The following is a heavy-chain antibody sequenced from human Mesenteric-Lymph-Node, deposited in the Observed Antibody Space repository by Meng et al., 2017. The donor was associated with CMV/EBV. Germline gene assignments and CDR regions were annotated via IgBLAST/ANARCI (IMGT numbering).Heavy chain of an antibody. CDR1: GFTFSDYY. J-gene: IGHJ6*02. CDR2: ISSSGYTT. CDR3: ARFPGDRYHYHDVDV. V-gene: IGHV3-11*01. D-gene: IGHD2-21*02. Sequence: GESLKISCAASGFTFSDYYMSWVRQAPGKGLEWASHISSSGYTTDYADSVKGRFTISRDNAKNSLYLLMNSLRAEDTAVYYCARFPGDRYHYHDVDVWGQGTTVTVSS.